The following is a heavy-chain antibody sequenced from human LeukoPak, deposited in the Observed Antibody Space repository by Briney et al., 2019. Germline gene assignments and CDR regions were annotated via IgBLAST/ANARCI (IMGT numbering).Heavy chain of an antibody. CDR1: GGSLSSSSYY. D-gene: IGHD2-2*01. J-gene: IGHJ5*02. CDR3: ARRFWVGYCSSTSCPPSNWFDP. CDR2: IYYSGST. V-gene: IGHV4-39*01. Sequence: SETLSLTCTVSGGSLSSSSYYWGWIRQPPGKGLEWIGSIYYSGSTYYNPSLKSRVTISVDTSKNQFSLKLSSVTAADTAVYYCARRFWVGYCSSTSCPPSNWFDPWGQGTLVTVSS.